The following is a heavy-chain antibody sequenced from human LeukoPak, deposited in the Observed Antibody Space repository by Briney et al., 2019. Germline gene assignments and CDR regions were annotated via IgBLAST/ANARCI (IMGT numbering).Heavy chain of an antibody. Sequence: YYWIGWVRQLPGKGLEWIGYIYYSGSTYYNPSLKSRVTISVDTSKNQFSLKLSSVTAADTAVYYCARDHYGDYARRWFDPWGQGTLVTVSS. J-gene: IGHJ5*02. CDR2: IYYSGST. CDR1: YY. CDR3: ARDHYGDYARRWFDP. D-gene: IGHD4-17*01. V-gene: IGHV4-31*02.